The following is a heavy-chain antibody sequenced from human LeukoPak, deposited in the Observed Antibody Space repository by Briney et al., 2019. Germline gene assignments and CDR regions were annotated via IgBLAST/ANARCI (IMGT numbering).Heavy chain of an antibody. Sequence: GGSLRLSCAASGFTFSSYWMSWVRHAPGKGLEWVANIKQDRSEKYYVDSVRGRFTISRDNAHNLLYLQMNGLRAEDTAVYYCARDFLAFTSIYGMDVWGKGTTVTVSS. V-gene: IGHV3-7*03. CDR2: IKQDRSEK. CDR3: ARDFLAFTSIYGMDV. J-gene: IGHJ6*04. CDR1: GFTFSSYW.